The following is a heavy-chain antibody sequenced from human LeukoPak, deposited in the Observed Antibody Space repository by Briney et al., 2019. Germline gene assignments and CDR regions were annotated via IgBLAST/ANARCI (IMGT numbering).Heavy chain of an antibody. Sequence: ASVKVSCKASGYTFTRYGITWVRQAPGQGLEWMGWISAYNGNTNYAQKVQGRVTMTTDTSTSTDYMELRSLRSDDTAVYYCARSQYDYIWGNYRNPDYWGQGTLVTVSS. CDR1: GYTFTRYG. D-gene: IGHD3-16*02. V-gene: IGHV1-18*01. J-gene: IGHJ4*02. CDR2: ISAYNGNT. CDR3: ARSQYDYIWGNYRNPDY.